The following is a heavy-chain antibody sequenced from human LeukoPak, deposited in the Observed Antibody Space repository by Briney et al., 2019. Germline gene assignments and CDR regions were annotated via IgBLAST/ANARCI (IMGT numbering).Heavy chain of an antibody. Sequence: SETLSLTCTVSGDSISSDDYYWSWIRQPAGKGLEWIGRFSASGNSNYNPSLKSRVTISVDTSKNQFSLKLSSVTAPDTAVYYCARQGLRYFDWLGAGFDYWGQGTLVTVSS. D-gene: IGHD3-9*01. J-gene: IGHJ4*02. V-gene: IGHV4-61*02. CDR3: ARQGLRYFDWLGAGFDY. CDR2: FSASGNS. CDR1: GDSISSDDYY.